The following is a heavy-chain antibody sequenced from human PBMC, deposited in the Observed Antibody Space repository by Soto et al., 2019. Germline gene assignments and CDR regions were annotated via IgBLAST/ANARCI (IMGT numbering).Heavy chain of an antibody. J-gene: IGHJ6*03. CDR2: IYYSGSI. V-gene: IGHV4-31*03. Sequence: SETLSLTCTVSGGSISSGGYYWSWIRQHPGKGLEWIGYIYYSGSIYYNPSLKNRVTISVDTSKNQLSLKLSSVTAADTAVYYCAREPGYSYGSYYYYMDVWGKGTTVTVSS. D-gene: IGHD5-18*01. CDR3: AREPGYSYGSYYYYMDV. CDR1: GGSISSGGYY.